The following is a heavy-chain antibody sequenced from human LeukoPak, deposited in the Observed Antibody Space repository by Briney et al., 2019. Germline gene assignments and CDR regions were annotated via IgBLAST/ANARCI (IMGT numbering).Heavy chain of an antibody. J-gene: IGHJ3*02. CDR2: IYYSGST. D-gene: IGHD3-3*01. CDR1: GGSISSYY. CDR3: ARDRGGYDFWSGSFDAFDI. Sequence: SETLSLTCTVSGGSISSYYWSWIRQPPGKGLEWIGYIYYSGSTNYNPSLKSRVTISVDTSKNQFSLKLSSVTAADTAVYYCARDRGGYDFWSGSFDAFDIWGQGTMVTVSS. V-gene: IGHV4-59*12.